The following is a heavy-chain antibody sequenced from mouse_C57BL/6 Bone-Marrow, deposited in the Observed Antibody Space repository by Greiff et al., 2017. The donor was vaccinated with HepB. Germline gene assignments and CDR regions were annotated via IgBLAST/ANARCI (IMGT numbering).Heavy chain of an antibody. V-gene: IGHV14-4*01. D-gene: IGHD1-1*01. CDR1: GFNIKDDY. Sequence: EVQGVESGAELVRPGASVKLSCTASGFNIKDDYMHWVKQRPEQGLEWIGWIDPENGDTEYASKFQGKATITADTSSNTAYLQLSSLTSEDTAVYYCIGITTVVASPAWFAYWGQGTLVTVSA. CDR2: IDPENGDT. CDR3: IGITTVVASPAWFAY. J-gene: IGHJ3*01.